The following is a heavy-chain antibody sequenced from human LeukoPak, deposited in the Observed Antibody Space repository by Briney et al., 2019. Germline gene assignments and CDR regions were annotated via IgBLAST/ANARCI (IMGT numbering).Heavy chain of an antibody. CDR1: GGSFSGYY. V-gene: IGHV4-34*01. D-gene: IGHD3-10*01. CDR3: ARVPLWRRDAFDI. Sequence: SGTLSLTCAVYGGSFSGYYWSWIRQPPGKGLEWIGEINHSGSTNYNPSLKSRVTISVDTSKNQFSLKLSSVTAADTAVYYCARVPLWRRDAFDIWGQGTMVTVSS. CDR2: INHSGST. J-gene: IGHJ3*02.